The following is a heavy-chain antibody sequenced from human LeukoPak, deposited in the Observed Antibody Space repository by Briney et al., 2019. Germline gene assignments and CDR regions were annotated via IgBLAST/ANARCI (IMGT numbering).Heavy chain of an antibody. CDR3: ARTVMVRGVMDYFDY. J-gene: IGHJ4*02. CDR2: INPSGGST. Sequence: VSVKVSCKASGGTFSSYAISWVRQAPGQGLEWMGIINPSGGSTSYAQKFQGRVTMTRDTSTSTVYMELSSLRSEDTAVYYCARTVMVRGVMDYFDYWGQGTLVTVSS. CDR1: GGTFSSYA. D-gene: IGHD3-10*01. V-gene: IGHV1-46*01.